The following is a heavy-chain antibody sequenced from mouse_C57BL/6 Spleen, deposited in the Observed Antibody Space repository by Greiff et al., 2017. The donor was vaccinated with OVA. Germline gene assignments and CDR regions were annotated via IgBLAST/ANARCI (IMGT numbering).Heavy chain of an antibody. V-gene: IGHV1-26*01. D-gene: IGHD4-1*01. J-gene: IGHJ2*01. Sequence: EVQLQQSGPELVKPGASVKISCKASGYTFTDYYMNWVKQSHGQSLEWIGDINPNNGGTSYNQKFKGKATLTVDKSSSTAYMQLRSLTSADSAVYYCARQDWDGDCDYWGQGTTLTVSS. CDR2: INPNNGGT. CDR1: GYTFTDYY. CDR3: ARQDWDGDCDY.